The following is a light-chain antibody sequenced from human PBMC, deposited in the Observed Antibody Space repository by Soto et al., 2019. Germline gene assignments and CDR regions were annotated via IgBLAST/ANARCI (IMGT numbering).Light chain of an antibody. CDR1: QSLLHSNGNTY. V-gene: IGKV2-28*01. Sequence: DIVMTQSPLSLPVTPGEPASISCRSSQSLLHSNGNTYLDWYLQKPGQSPQLLIYFGSNRASGVPDRFSGSGSGKDFTLKISRVEAEDGGVYYCMQTLQTPLTFGGGTKVDIK. J-gene: IGKJ4*01. CDR3: MQTLQTPLT. CDR2: FGS.